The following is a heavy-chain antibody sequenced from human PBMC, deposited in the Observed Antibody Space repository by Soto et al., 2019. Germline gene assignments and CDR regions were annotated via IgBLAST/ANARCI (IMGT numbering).Heavy chain of an antibody. V-gene: IGHV4-31*03. CDR1: GVSISSGGYY. D-gene: IGHD2-8*01. J-gene: IGHJ3*02. CDR2: IYYSGST. Sequence: QVQLQESGPGLVKPSQTLSLTCTVSGVSISSGGYYWNWIRQHPGKGLEWIGYIYYSGSTYYNPSLKSRVTIAVDTSKNQFSLKLSSVTAADTAVYYCARYLAVMVYAGKGGDDAFDIWGQGTMVTVSS. CDR3: ARYLAVMVYAGKGGDDAFDI.